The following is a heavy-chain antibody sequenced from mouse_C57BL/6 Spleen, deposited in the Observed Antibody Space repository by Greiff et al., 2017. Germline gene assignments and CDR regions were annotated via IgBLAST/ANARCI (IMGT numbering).Heavy chain of an antibody. CDR3: ARDSDWYWYFDV. D-gene: IGHD2-13*01. Sequence: EVKLVESGGGLVKHGGSLKLSCAASGFTFSSYAMSWVRQTPEKRLEWVATISDGGSYTYYPDNVKGRFTISRDNAKNNLYLQMSHLKSEDTAMYYCARDSDWYWYFDVWGTGTTVTVSS. V-gene: IGHV5-4*01. CDR2: ISDGGSYT. CDR1: GFTFSSYA. J-gene: IGHJ1*03.